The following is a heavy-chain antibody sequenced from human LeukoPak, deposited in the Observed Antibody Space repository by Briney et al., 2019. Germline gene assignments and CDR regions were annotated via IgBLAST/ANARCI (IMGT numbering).Heavy chain of an antibody. V-gene: IGHV3-23*01. Sequence: PGGSLRLSCAASGFTFSSYAMSWVRQAPGKGLEWVSAISGSGGSTYYADSVKGRFTISRDNSKNTLYLQMNSLRAEDTAVYYCAKDGVVLQTANVWGVYDYWGQGTLVTVSS. J-gene: IGHJ4*02. CDR1: GFTFSSYA. CDR2: ISGSGGST. D-gene: IGHD3-16*01. CDR3: AKDGVVLQTANVWGVYDY.